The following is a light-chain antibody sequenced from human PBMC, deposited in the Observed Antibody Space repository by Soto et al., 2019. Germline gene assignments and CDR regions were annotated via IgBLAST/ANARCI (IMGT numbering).Light chain of an antibody. J-gene: IGLJ3*02. V-gene: IGLV1-40*01. CDR1: SSNIGAGYD. CDR3: SSFTGNGKSWV. CDR2: GNS. Sequence: QSVLTQPPSVSGAPGQRVTISCTGSSSNIGAGYDVHWYQQLPGTAPKLLIYGNSNRPSGVPDRFSGSKSGNTASLTVSGLQSEDEADYYCSSFTGNGKSWVFGGGTKLTVL.